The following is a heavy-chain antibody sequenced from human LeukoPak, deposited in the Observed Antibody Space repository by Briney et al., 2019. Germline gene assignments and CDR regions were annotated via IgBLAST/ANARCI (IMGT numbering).Heavy chain of an antibody. D-gene: IGHD5-18*01. J-gene: IGHJ6*03. V-gene: IGHV3-23*01. CDR2: ISGSGGST. CDR3: ASDTAMVIYYYYYMDV. Sequence: GGSLRLSCAASGFTFSSYAMSWVRQAPGKGLEWVSAISGSGGSTYYADSVKGRFTISRGNSKNTLYLQMNSLRAEDTAVYYCASDTAMVIYYYYYMDVWGKGTTVTVSS. CDR1: GFTFSSYA.